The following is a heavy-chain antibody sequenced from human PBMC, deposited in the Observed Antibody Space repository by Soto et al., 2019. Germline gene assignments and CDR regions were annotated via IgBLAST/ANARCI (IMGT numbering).Heavy chain of an antibody. CDR2: IYYSGST. CDR1: GGSISSYY. J-gene: IGHJ6*02. D-gene: IGHD3-3*01. Sequence: QVQLQESGPGLVKPSETLSLTCTVSGGSISSYYWSWIRQPPGKGLEWIGYIYYSGSTSYNPSLKSRVTISVDTSKNQFSLKLSSVTAADTAVYYCARGDAGYDFWSGYQTGGMDVWGQGTTVTVSS. CDR3: ARGDAGYDFWSGYQTGGMDV. V-gene: IGHV4-59*01.